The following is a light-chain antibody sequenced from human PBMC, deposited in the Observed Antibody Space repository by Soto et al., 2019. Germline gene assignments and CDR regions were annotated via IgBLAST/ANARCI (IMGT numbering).Light chain of an antibody. Sequence: EVVMTQSPATLSVSPGERATLSCRASQSVNANLAWYQQKPGQAPRLLIHGASNRATGIPARFSGSGFGTEFILTISSLQSEDFAVYYCQQYNTWLVTFGQGTKVAI. CDR2: GAS. CDR1: QSVNAN. V-gene: IGKV3-15*01. CDR3: QQYNTWLVT. J-gene: IGKJ1*01.